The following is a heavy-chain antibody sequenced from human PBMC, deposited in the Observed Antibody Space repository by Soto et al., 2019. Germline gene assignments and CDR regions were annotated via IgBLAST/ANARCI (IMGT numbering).Heavy chain of an antibody. D-gene: IGHD5-18*01. CDR2: ISSSSSYI. CDR1: GFTFSSYS. Sequence: EVQLVESGGGLVKPGGSLRLSCAASGFTFSSYSMNWVRQAPGKGLEWVSSISSSSSYIYYADSVKGRFTISRDNAKNTLYLQMNSIRDEGTDVYYGERDQPGYSYCYGLGYWGQGPLVTVSS. V-gene: IGHV3-21*01. J-gene: IGHJ4*02. CDR3: ERDQPGYSYCYGLGY.